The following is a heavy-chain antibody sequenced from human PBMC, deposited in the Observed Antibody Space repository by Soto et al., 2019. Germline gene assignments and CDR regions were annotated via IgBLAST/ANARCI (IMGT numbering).Heavy chain of an antibody. J-gene: IGHJ4*02. Sequence: QVQLQESGPGLVKPSQTLSLTCTVSGESISSADFYWSWIRQHPGKGLEWIGYMRHSGSTFYNPSLRSRLHISGGTAANQFSLRLTSVTAGETAVYYWAGRRPYYFDSSPFVEEYWGQGTLVTVSS. D-gene: IGHD3-22*01. CDR1: GESISSADFY. CDR2: MRHSGST. V-gene: IGHV4-31*03. CDR3: AGRRPYYFDSSPFVEEY.